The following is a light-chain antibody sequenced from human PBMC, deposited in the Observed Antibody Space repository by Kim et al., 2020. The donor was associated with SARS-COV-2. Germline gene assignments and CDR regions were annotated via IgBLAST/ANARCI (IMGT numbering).Light chain of an antibody. CDR3: CSYAGYYMEV. Sequence: QSALTQPRSVSGSPGQSVTISCTGTSNDVGGYNYVSWYQQHPGKAPKTLIYDVSKRPSGVPDRFSGSKSGNTASLTISGLQAEDDADYYCCSYAGYYMEVFGGGTKVTVL. J-gene: IGLJ3*02. V-gene: IGLV2-11*01. CDR1: SNDVGGYNY. CDR2: DVS.